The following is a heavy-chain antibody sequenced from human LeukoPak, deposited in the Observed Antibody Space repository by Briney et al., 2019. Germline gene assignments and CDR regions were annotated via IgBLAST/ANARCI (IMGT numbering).Heavy chain of an antibody. J-gene: IGHJ4*02. V-gene: IGHV4-59*11. Sequence: TETLSLTCTVSGVSIGSHYWSWIRQSPGKGLEWIGCVYNSGTTVYNPSLTGRVTISVDTSKNQYSLNLRSVTAADAAVYYCARDAYWGQGILVTVSS. CDR3: ARDAY. CDR2: VYNSGTT. CDR1: GVSIGSHY.